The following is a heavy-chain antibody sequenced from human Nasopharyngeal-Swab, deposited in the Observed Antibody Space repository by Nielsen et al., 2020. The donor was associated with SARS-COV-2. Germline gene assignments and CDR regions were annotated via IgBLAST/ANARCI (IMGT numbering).Heavy chain of an antibody. CDR2: ISSSGSTI. CDR1: GFTFSDYY. Sequence: GESLNISCEASGFTFSDYYMSWIRQAPGKGLEWVSYISSSGSTIYYADSVKGRFTISRDNAKNSLYLQMNSLRAEDTAVYYCARAEEYSGSYPCSFDIWGQGTMVTVSS. V-gene: IGHV3-11*04. CDR3: ARAEEYSGSYPCSFDI. J-gene: IGHJ3*02. D-gene: IGHD1-26*01.